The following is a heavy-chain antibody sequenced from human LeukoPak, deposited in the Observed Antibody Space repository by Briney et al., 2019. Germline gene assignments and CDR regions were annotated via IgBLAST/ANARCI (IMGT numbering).Heavy chain of an antibody. Sequence: SETLSLTCTVSGGSVSGYYWSWIRQPPGKGLEWIGYIYYSGSTNYNPSLKSRVTMSVDTSKNQFSLKLSSVTAADTAVYYCAVGTNLDYWGQGTLVTVSS. CDR1: GGSVSGYY. CDR3: AVGTNLDY. J-gene: IGHJ4*02. CDR2: IYYSGST. V-gene: IGHV4-59*02. D-gene: IGHD3-10*01.